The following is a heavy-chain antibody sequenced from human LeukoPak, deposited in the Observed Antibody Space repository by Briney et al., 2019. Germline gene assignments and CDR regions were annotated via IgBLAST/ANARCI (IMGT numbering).Heavy chain of an antibody. CDR2: IYYSGST. Sequence: PSETLSLTCTVSGGSISSYYWSWIRQPPGKGLEWIGYIYYSGSTNYNPSLKSRVTISVDRSKNQFSLKLSSVTAADTAVYYCARGGYCSSTSCPPDYWGQGTPVTVSS. V-gene: IGHV4-59*12. CDR1: GGSISSYY. CDR3: ARGGYCSSTSCPPDY. D-gene: IGHD2-2*01. J-gene: IGHJ4*02.